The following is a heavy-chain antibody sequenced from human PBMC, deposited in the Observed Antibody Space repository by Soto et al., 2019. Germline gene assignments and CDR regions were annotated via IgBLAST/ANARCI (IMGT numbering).Heavy chain of an antibody. D-gene: IGHD3-3*01. Sequence: ASVKVSYKASVYTFTSYYMHCVRQAPGQSLEWMGIINPSGGSTSYAQKLQGRVTMTRDTSTSTVYMELSSLRSEDTAVYYWARASGITIFGVVPYLHYWGQGTLVTVSS. CDR3: ARASGITIFGVVPYLHY. CDR2: INPSGGST. V-gene: IGHV1-46*03. J-gene: IGHJ4*02. CDR1: VYTFTSYY.